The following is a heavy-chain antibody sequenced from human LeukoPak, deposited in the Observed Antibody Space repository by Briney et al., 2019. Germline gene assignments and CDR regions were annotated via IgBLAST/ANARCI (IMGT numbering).Heavy chain of an antibody. CDR2: IYPGPGAGPGGSNP. V-gene: IGHV5-51*01. CDR3: ARHSTRPNWYSPIDY. CDR1: GYTFTSYW. Sequence: GESLKISCKSSGYTFTSYWIGWVRQMPGKGLEWMGIIYPGPGAGPGGSNPIYNPSFQGQVSISADNSITTAYQQWSSLKASDTAIYYCARHSTRPNWYSPIDYWGQGTLVTVSS. D-gene: IGHD2-21*01. J-gene: IGHJ4*02.